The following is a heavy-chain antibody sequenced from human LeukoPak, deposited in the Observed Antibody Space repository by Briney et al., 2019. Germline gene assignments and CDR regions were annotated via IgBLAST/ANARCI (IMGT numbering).Heavy chain of an antibody. CDR3: ARSTSSSSWYYPPYFDS. J-gene: IGHJ4*02. D-gene: IGHD6-13*01. CDR2: INHSGST. V-gene: IGHV4-34*01. CDR1: GGSFSGYY. Sequence: PSETLSLTCAVYGGSFSGYYWSWIRQPPGKGLEWIGEINHSGSTNYNPSLKSRVTISVDTSKNQFSLKLSSVTAADTAVYYCARSTSSSSWYYPPYFDSWGQGTLVTVSS.